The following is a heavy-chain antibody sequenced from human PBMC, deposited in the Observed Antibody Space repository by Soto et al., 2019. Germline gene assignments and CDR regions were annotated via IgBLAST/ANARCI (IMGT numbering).Heavy chain of an antibody. Sequence: EVQLVESGGGAVQPGGSLRLSCVVPGFMFTQHLMGWVRQVPGKVLAWLANINEDGSEKNYVDSVKGRFTISRDNAKNSLYLQRSGLRAEDTAVYYCARCCSYGFVWFYYYAMDVWGQGTAVTGSS. CDR1: GFMFTQHL. D-gene: IGHD5-18*01. CDR3: ARCCSYGFVWFYYYAMDV. CDR2: INEDGSEK. V-gene: IGHV3-7*01. J-gene: IGHJ6*02.